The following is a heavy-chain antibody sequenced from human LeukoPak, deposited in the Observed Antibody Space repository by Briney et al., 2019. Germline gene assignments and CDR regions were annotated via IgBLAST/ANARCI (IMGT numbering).Heavy chain of an antibody. J-gene: IGHJ6*02. CDR1: GGSISSSSYY. V-gene: IGHV4-39*01. CDR3: ARYKRAEGMDV. D-gene: IGHD1-14*01. Sequence: SETLSLTCTVSGGSISSSSYYWGWIRQPPGKGLEWIGSIYYSGSTYYNPSLKSRVTISVDTSKNQFSLKLSSVTAADTAVYYCARYKRAEGMDVWGQGTTVTVSS. CDR2: IYYSGST.